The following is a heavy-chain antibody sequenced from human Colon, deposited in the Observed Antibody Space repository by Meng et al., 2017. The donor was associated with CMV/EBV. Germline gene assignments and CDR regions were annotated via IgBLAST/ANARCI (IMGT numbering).Heavy chain of an antibody. D-gene: IGHD4-11*01. Sequence: GSLRLSCTVSGGSIISSSYYWGWIRQPPGKGLEWIGSIYDSGSTYYNPSLKSRVTISLDTSKNQFSLKLSSVTAADTAVYYCARGLSRTVTSRWFDPWGQGTLVTVSS. J-gene: IGHJ5*02. CDR1: GGSIISSSYY. CDR3: ARGLSRTVTSRWFDP. V-gene: IGHV4-39*07. CDR2: IYDSGST.